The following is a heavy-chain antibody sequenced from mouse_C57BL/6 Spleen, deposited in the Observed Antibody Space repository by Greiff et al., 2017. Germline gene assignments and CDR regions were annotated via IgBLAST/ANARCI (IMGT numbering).Heavy chain of an antibody. Sequence: QVQLQQSGAELVKPGASVKLSCKASGYTFTSYWMHWVKQRPGQGLEWIGMIHPNSGSTNYNEKFKSKATLTVDKSSSTAYMQLSSLTSEDSAVYYCARYYDYDPYYAMDYWGQGTSVTVSS. CDR3: ARYYDYDPYYAMDY. V-gene: IGHV1-64*01. CDR1: GYTFTSYW. J-gene: IGHJ4*01. D-gene: IGHD2-4*01. CDR2: IHPNSGST.